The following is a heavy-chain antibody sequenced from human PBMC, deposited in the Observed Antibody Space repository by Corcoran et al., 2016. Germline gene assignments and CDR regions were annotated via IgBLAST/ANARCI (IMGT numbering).Heavy chain of an antibody. V-gene: IGHV4-34*01. D-gene: IGHD4-17*01. CDR2: INHSGST. CDR1: GGSFSGYY. Sequence: QVQLQQWGAGLLKPSETLSLTCAVYGGSFSGYYWSWIRQPPGKGLEWIGEINHSGSTNYNPSLKSRVTISVDTSKNPFSLKLSSVTAADTAVYYGARCRIIDYPNKNWFDPWGQGTLVTVSS. J-gene: IGHJ5*02. CDR3: ARCRIIDYPNKNWFDP.